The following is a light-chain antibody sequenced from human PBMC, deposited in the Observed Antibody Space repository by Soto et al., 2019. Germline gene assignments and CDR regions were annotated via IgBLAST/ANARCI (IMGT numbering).Light chain of an antibody. V-gene: IGKV1-9*01. CDR2: AAS. J-gene: IGKJ3*01. CDR3: QQLNSYPLT. CDR1: QGISSY. Sequence: DIQLTQSPSFLSASVGDRVTITCRASQGISSYLAWYQQKPGKAPKLLIYAASTLQSGVPSRFSGSGSGTEFTLTINSLQPEDFATYYCQQLNSYPLTFGPGTKVDI.